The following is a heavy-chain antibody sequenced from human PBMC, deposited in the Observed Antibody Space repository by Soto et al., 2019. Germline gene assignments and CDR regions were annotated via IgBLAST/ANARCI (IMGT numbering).Heavy chain of an antibody. CDR3: ARSLLTSSWYAGS. Sequence: SETLSLTCVVSGYSISSGYYWGWIRQPPGKGLEWIGSIYHSGTAYYNPSLKSRVTISLDTSRNQFSLKLTSVTAADTAVYYCARSLLTSSWYAGSWGQGTLVTVSS. CDR2: IYHSGTA. J-gene: IGHJ5*02. V-gene: IGHV4-38-2*01. CDR1: GYSISSGYY. D-gene: IGHD6-13*01.